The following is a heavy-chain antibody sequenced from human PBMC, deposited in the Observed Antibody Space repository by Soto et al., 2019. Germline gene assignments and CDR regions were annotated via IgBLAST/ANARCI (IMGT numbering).Heavy chain of an antibody. Sequence: GGSLRLSCAASGFTFISYAMSWVRQAPGKGLEWVSSISGSGGSTYYADYVKGRFTISRDNSKNTLYLQMNSLRAEDTAVYYCAKWWLLSPEAFDIWGQGTMVTVSS. V-gene: IGHV3-23*01. J-gene: IGHJ3*02. CDR1: GFTFISYA. D-gene: IGHD3-22*01. CDR2: ISGSGGST. CDR3: AKWWLLSPEAFDI.